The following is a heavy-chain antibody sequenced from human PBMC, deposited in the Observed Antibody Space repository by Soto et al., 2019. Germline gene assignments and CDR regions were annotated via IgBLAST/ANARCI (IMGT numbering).Heavy chain of an antibody. CDR3: TTDADYCGGDCYSD. Sequence: PGGSLRLSCAASGFTFSNAWMSWVRQAPGKGLEWVGRIKSKTDGGTTDYAAPVKGRFTISRDDSKNTLYLQMNSLKTEDTAVYYCTTDADYCGGDCYSDWGQGTLVTVPQ. CDR2: IKSKTDGGTT. V-gene: IGHV3-15*01. D-gene: IGHD2-21*02. CDR1: GFTFSNAW. J-gene: IGHJ4*02.